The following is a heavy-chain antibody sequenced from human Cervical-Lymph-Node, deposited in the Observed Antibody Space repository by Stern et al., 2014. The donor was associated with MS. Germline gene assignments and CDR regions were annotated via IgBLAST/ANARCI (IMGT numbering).Heavy chain of an antibody. CDR3: ARAHASDWFYFDS. CDR1: GYTFTTYW. J-gene: IGHJ4*02. Sequence: VQLVQSGAEVKKPGESLRISCEASGYTFTTYWIGWVRQMPGKGLEWMGSMYPGDSDTRYSPSLEGQVTISVAKSISTAYLQWNSLKASDTAMYYCARAHASDWFYFDSWGQGTLVTVSS. CDR2: MYPGDSDT. V-gene: IGHV5-51*01. D-gene: IGHD3-9*01.